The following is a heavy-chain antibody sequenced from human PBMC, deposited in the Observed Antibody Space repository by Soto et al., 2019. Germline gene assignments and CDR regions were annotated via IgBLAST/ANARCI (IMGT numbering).Heavy chain of an antibody. J-gene: IGHJ4*02. CDR3: ARRGGPGDLLPYYFDF. D-gene: IGHD3-10*01. Sequence: PSETLSLTCTFSGCSISNYYWSWIRQPPGKGLEWIGYIYYSGSTNYNPSLKSRVTMSVDTSTNQFSLKLTSVTAADTAVYYCARRGGPGDLLPYYFDFWGQGTLVTVSS. V-gene: IGHV4-59*08. CDR1: GCSISNYY. CDR2: IYYSGST.